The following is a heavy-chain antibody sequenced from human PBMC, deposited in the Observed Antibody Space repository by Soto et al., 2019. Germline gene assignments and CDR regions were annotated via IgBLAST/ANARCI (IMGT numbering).Heavy chain of an antibody. J-gene: IGHJ5*02. CDR2: INAGNGNT. V-gene: IGHV1-3*01. D-gene: IGHD2-2*01. CDR1: GYTFTSYA. Sequence: ASVKVSCKASGYTFTSYAMHWVRQAPGQRLERMGWINAGNGNTKYSQKFQGRVTITRDTSASTAYMELSSLRTEDTAVYYCATQLGGWDLVVPAAGSLSWFDPWGQGTLVTVSS. CDR3: ATQLGGWDLVVPAAGSLSWFDP.